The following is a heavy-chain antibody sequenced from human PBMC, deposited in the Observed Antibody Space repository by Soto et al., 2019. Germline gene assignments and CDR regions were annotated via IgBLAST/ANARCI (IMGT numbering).Heavy chain of an antibody. J-gene: IGHJ6*03. V-gene: IGHV5-51*03. CDR1: GYSFTSYW. CDR2: IYPGDSDT. CDR3: ARMHGEYEDYYYMDG. D-gene: IGHD4-17*01. Sequence: GRSLKISCKGSGYSFTSYWIGWVRQMPGKGLEWMGIIYPGDSDTRYSPSFQGQVTISADKSISTAYLQWSSLKASDTAMYYCARMHGEYEDYYYMDGWGKGTTVTVSS.